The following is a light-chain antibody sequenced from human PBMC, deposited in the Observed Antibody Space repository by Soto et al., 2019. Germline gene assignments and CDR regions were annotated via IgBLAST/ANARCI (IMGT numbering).Light chain of an antibody. CDR3: QQYNNWPPIT. CDR2: YAS. J-gene: IGKJ5*01. Sequence: EIMMTQSPATLSVSPGERANLSCRASQSVRNNLAWYQQKPGQAPRLLIYYASTRATGIPARFSGSGSGTEFTLTISSLQSEDFALYYCQQYNNWPPITFVQGTRLEIK. CDR1: QSVRNN. V-gene: IGKV3-15*01.